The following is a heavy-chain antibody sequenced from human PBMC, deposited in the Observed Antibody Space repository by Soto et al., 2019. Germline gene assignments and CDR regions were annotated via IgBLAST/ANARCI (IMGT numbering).Heavy chain of an antibody. Sequence: QVRLHQWGAGLLKPSETLSLACSIYSGSFSGYYWSWIRQPPGKGLEWIGEISPSGNTNYSPSLKSRVSISIDTSKKQFSLNLASVSAADTAVYYCARAPKVSGSSQTRPDFWGQGTLVTVSS. J-gene: IGHJ4*02. D-gene: IGHD6-6*01. CDR2: ISPSGNT. CDR1: SGSFSGYY. V-gene: IGHV4-34*01. CDR3: ARAPKVSGSSQTRPDF.